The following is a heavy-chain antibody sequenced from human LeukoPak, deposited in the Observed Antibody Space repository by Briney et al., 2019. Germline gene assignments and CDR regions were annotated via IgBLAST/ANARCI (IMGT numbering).Heavy chain of an antibody. Sequence: GGSLRLSCAASGCIFSNYWMHWVRQAPGKGLVWVSGINGDGSRTKYEDSVKDRFTVSRDNAKNTLYLQMNSLRAEDTAVYYCASPYSSGLWGQGTLVTVSS. CDR1: GCIFSNYW. D-gene: IGHD6-25*01. J-gene: IGHJ1*01. V-gene: IGHV3-74*03. CDR2: INGDGSRT. CDR3: ASPYSSGL.